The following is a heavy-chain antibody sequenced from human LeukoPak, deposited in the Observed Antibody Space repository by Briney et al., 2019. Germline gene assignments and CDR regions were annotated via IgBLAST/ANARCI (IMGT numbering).Heavy chain of an antibody. D-gene: IGHD6-19*01. V-gene: IGHV1-2*02. CDR3: ATIGYSSGWYYFDY. CDR1: GYTFTGYY. J-gene: IGHJ4*02. Sequence: ASVKVSCKASGYTFTGYYMHWVRQARGQGLEWMGWINPNSGGTNYAQKFQGRVTMTRDTSISTAYMELSRLRSDGTAVYYCATIGYSSGWYYFDYWGQGTLVTVSS. CDR2: INPNSGGT.